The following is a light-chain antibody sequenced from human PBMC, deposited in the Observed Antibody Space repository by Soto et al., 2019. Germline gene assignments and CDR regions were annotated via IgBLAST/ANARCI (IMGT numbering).Light chain of an antibody. V-gene: IGKV3-20*01. Sequence: EIVLTQSPGTLSLSPGERATLSCRASQSVSSSYLAWYQQKPGQAPRLLIYGASSRATGIPDRFSGSGSGPDFTLNISRLEPEDFAVYYCQQYGSSGWTVGQGTKVEIK. J-gene: IGKJ1*01. CDR2: GAS. CDR1: QSVSSSY. CDR3: QQYGSSGWT.